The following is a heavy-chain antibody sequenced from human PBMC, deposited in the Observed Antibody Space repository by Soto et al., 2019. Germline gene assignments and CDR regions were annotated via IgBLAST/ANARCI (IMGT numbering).Heavy chain of an antibody. CDR3: ARSYGDYYLNWFDP. V-gene: IGHV4-59*01. Sequence: SETLSLTCTVSGGSISSYYWSWIRQPPGKGLEWIGYIYYSGSTNYNPSLKSRVTISVDTSKNQFSLKLSSVTAADTAVYYCARSYGDYYLNWFDPWGQGTLVTVS. D-gene: IGHD4-17*01. CDR1: GGSISSYY. J-gene: IGHJ5*02. CDR2: IYYSGST.